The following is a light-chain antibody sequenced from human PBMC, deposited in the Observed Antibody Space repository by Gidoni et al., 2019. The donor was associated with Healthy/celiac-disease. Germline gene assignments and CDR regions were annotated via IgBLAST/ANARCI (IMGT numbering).Light chain of an antibody. CDR3: QQSYRTSWT. CDR1: QSISSY. Sequence: DIQMTQSPSSLSASVGARVTITCRASQSISSYLNWYQQKPGKAPKRLIYAASSWQSGVPSRVSGSGSGTDFTLTSSSLQPEDFATYYCQQSYRTSWTFGQGTKVEIK. J-gene: IGKJ1*01. V-gene: IGKV1-39*01. CDR2: AAS.